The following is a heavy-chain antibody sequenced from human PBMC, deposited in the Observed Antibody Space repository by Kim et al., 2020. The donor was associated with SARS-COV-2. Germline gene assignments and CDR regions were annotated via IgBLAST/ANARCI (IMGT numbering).Heavy chain of an antibody. CDR3: AQIAAAGTGTDDYFDY. Sequence: SGPTLVNPTQTLTLTCTFSGFSLSTSGVGVGWIRQPPGKALEWLALIYWDDDKRYSPSLKSRLTITKDTSKNQVVLTMTNMDPVDTATYYCAQIAAAGTGTDDYFDYWGQGTLVTVSS. CDR1: GFSLSTSGVG. D-gene: IGHD6-13*01. CDR2: IYWDDDK. V-gene: IGHV2-5*02. J-gene: IGHJ4*02.